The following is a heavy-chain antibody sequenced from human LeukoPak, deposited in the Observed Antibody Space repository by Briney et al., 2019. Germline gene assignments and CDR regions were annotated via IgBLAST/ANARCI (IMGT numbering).Heavy chain of an antibody. CDR1: GYTFTIYD. V-gene: IGHV1-8*03. CDR2: MNPNSGNT. J-gene: IGHJ5*02. D-gene: IGHD2-2*01. CDR3: ARGQDIVVVPAAIDWFDP. Sequence: GASVTVSFKASGYTFTIYDINWVRQATGQGLEWMGWMNPNSGNTGYAQKFQGRVTITRNTSIRTAYMELSSLRSEDTAVYYCARGQDIVVVPAAIDWFDPWGQGTLVTVSS.